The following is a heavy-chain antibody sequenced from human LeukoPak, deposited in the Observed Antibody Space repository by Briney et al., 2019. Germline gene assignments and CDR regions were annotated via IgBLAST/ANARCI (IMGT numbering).Heavy chain of an antibody. CDR3: AKDRYTYGTEYFDY. Sequence: PGRSLRLSCAASGFAFSSYDMHWVRQAPGKGLEWVALISYDGSNKYYADSVKGRFTISRDNSKNTLYLQMNSLRAEDTAVYYCAKDRYTYGTEYFDYWGQGTLVTVSS. V-gene: IGHV3-30*18. CDR1: GFAFSSYD. CDR2: ISYDGSNK. J-gene: IGHJ4*02. D-gene: IGHD5-18*01.